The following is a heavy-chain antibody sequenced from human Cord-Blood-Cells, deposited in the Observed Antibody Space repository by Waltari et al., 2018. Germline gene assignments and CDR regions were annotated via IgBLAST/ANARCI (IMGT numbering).Heavy chain of an antibody. CDR3: ARGRIAPDY. V-gene: IGHV4-34*01. J-gene: IGHJ4*02. Sequence: QVQLQQWGAGLLKPSETLSLTCAVYGGFFRGYYWGGGRQPPGKRLEWIGEINHSGSTNYNPSLKSRVTISVDTAKNQFSLKLSSVTAADTAVYYCARGRIAPDYWGQGTLVTVSS. D-gene: IGHD6-13*01. CDR2: INHSGST. CDR1: GGFFRGYY.